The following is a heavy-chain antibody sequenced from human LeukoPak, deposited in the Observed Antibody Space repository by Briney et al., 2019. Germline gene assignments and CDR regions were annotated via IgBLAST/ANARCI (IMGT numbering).Heavy chain of an antibody. Sequence: SETLSLTCAVYGGSFSGYYWSWIRQPPGKGLEWIGEINHSGSTNYNPSLKSRVTISVDTSKNQFSLKLSSVTAVDTAVYYCARASPWLDYWGQGTLVTVSS. J-gene: IGHJ4*02. V-gene: IGHV4-34*01. CDR3: ARASPWLDY. CDR2: INHSGST. CDR1: GGSFSGYY.